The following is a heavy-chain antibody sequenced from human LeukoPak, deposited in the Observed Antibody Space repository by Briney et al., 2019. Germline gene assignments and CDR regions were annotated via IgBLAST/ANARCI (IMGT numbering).Heavy chain of an antibody. CDR1: GFTFSSYA. V-gene: IGHV3-23*01. CDR2: ISGSGGST. Sequence: PGGSLRLSCAASGFTFSSYAMSRVRQAPGKGLEWVSAISGSGGSTYYADSVKGRFTISRDNSKNTLYLQMNSLRAEDTAVYYCAKRGYYGDYVIDYWGQGTLVTVSS. J-gene: IGHJ4*02. CDR3: AKRGYYGDYVIDY. D-gene: IGHD4-17*01.